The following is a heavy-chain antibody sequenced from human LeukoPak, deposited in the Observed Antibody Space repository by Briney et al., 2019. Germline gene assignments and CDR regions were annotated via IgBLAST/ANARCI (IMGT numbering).Heavy chain of an antibody. CDR2: ISGSGGST. D-gene: IGHD3-3*01. CDR3: AKDRDMYYDFWSGYSPFDY. CDR1: GFTFSSYA. J-gene: IGHJ4*02. Sequence: PGGSLRLSCAASGFTFSSYAMSWVRQAPGKGLEWVSAISGSGGSTYYADSVKGRFTISRDNSKNTLYLQMNSLRAEDTAVYYCAKDRDMYYDFWSGYSPFDYWGQGTLVTVSS. V-gene: IGHV3-23*01.